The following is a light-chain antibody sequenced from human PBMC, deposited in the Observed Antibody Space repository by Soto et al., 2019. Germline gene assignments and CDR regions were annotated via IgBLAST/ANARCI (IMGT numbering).Light chain of an antibody. J-gene: IGKJ1*01. CDR3: QHYNSYPWT. V-gene: IGKV1-5*03. CDR2: EAS. Sequence: DIQMTQSPSTLSASVGDRVTITCRASQSIITWLAWYQQRPGNAPNLLIYEASSLERGVPSRFSGSGSATEFTLTDSSLQPDDFASYYRQHYNSYPWTFGHRTKVEI. CDR1: QSIITW.